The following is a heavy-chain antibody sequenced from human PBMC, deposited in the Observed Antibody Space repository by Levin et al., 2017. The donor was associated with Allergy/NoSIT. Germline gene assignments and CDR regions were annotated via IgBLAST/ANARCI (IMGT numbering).Heavy chain of an antibody. CDR2: IDSSSNTK. D-gene: IGHD2-15*01. CDR3: ARPAAYNWFDP. J-gene: IGHJ5*02. Sequence: LSLTCAASGFTFSIYSMNWVRQAPGKGLEWVSYIDSSSNTKNYADSVKGRFTISRDNARNSLYLQMNSLREEDTAVYYCARPAAYNWFDPWGQGTLVTVSS. V-gene: IGHV3-48*02. CDR1: GFTFSIYS.